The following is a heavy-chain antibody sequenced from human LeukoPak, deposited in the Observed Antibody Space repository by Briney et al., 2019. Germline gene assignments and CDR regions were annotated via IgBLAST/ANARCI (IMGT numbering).Heavy chain of an antibody. J-gene: IGHJ4*02. V-gene: IGHV3-66*01. CDR1: GFTVSSNY. CDR2: IYSGGST. D-gene: IGHD6-13*01. Sequence: PGGSLRLSCAASGFTVSSNYMSWVRQAPGKGLEWVSVIYSGGSTYYADSVKGRFTISRDNSKNTLYLQMNSLRAEDTAVYYCARVALAAAYYFDYWGQGTLVTVSS. CDR3: ARVALAAAYYFDY.